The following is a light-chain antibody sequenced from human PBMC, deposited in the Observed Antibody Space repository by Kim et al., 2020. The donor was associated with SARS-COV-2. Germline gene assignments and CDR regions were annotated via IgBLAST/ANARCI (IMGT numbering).Light chain of an antibody. CDR3: QVWDSSSDHYG. J-gene: IGLJ1*01. V-gene: IGLV3-21*04. CDR2: YDS. Sequence: APGKTAMSTCVGNSIGSKSVHWYQQKPGQAPVLVIYYDSDRPSGIPERFSGSNSGNTATLTISRVEAGDEADYYCQVWDSSSDHYGFGTGTKVTVL. CDR1: SIGSKS.